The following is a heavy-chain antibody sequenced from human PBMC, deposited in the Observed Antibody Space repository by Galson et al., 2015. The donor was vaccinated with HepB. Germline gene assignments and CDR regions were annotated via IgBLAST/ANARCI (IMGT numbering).Heavy chain of an antibody. V-gene: IGHV3-23*01. J-gene: IGHJ5*02. CDR2: ISGSGGST. CDR1: GFTFSSYA. Sequence: SLRLSCAASGFTFSSYAMSWVRQAPGKGLEWVSAISGSGGSTYDADSVRGRFTISRDNSKNTLYLQMNSLRAEDTDVYYCAKAKGAAAAVSWFDTWGQGTLVTVSS. D-gene: IGHD6-13*01. CDR3: AKAKGAAAAVSWFDT.